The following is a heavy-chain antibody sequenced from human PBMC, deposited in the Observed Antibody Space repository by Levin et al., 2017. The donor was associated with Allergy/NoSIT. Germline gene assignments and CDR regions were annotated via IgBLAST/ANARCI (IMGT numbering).Heavy chain of an antibody. CDR2: IRFSSSYI. CDR1: EFTSS. J-gene: IGHJ4*02. V-gene: IGHV3-23*01. D-gene: IGHD5-18*01. Sequence: ETLSLTCAASEFTSSMSWFRQAPGKGLEWISAIRFSSSYIFHADSVKGRFTVSRDNSKNTLYLQMNSLRPEDTAVYYCAKGGVIQAYSFDSWGQGTLVTVSS. CDR3: AKGGVIQAYSFDS.